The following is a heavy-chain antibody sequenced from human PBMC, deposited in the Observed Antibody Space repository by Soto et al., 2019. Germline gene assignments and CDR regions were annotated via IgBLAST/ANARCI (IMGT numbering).Heavy chain of an antibody. CDR3: ARAMTTVTTPPPDGMDV. Sequence: ASVKVSCKASGYTFTSYGISWVRQAPGQGLEWMGWISAYNGNTNYAQKLQGRVTMTTDTSTSTAYMELRSLRSDDTAVYYCARAMTTVTTPPPDGMDVWGQGTTVTVSS. J-gene: IGHJ6*02. CDR1: GYTFTSYG. D-gene: IGHD4-17*01. V-gene: IGHV1-18*01. CDR2: ISAYNGNT.